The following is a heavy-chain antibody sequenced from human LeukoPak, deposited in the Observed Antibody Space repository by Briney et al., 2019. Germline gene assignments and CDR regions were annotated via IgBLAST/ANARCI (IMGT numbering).Heavy chain of an antibody. CDR1: GGSISSGDYY. J-gene: IGHJ3*02. Sequence: KTSQTLSLTCSVSGGSISSGDYYWSWIRQPPGKGLEWIGYIYYSGSTNYNPSLKSRVTISVDTSKNQFSLKLSSVTAADTAVYYCARRVTMVRGVIHAFDIWGQGTMVTVSS. V-gene: IGHV4-61*08. D-gene: IGHD3-10*01. CDR2: IYYSGST. CDR3: ARRVTMVRGVIHAFDI.